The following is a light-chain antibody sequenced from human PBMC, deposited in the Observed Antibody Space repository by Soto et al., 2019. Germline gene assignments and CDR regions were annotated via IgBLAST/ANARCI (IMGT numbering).Light chain of an antibody. J-gene: IGKJ1*01. CDR3: QQYGSSPQWT. V-gene: IGKV3-20*01. Sequence: EIVLTQSPGTLSLSPGERATLSCRASQSVSSSYLAWYQQKPGQAPRLLIYGASSRATGIPDRFSGSGSGTYVTLTISRLEPEDFAVYSCQQYGSSPQWTFGQGTKVELK. CDR1: QSVSSSY. CDR2: GAS.